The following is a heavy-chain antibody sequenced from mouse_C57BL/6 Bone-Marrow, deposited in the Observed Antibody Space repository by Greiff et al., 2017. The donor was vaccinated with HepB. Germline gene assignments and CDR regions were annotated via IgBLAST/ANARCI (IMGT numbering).Heavy chain of an antibody. CDR1: GYTFTSYW. Sequence: QVQLQQSGAELVMPGASVKLSCKASGYTFTSYWMHWVKQRPGQGLEWIGEIDPSDSYTNYNQKFKGKSTLTVDKSSSTAYMQLSSLTSEDSAVYYCARGDHYYGSSYWYFDVWGTGTTVTVSS. CDR3: ARGDHYYGSSYWYFDV. V-gene: IGHV1-69*01. J-gene: IGHJ1*03. CDR2: IDPSDSYT. D-gene: IGHD1-1*01.